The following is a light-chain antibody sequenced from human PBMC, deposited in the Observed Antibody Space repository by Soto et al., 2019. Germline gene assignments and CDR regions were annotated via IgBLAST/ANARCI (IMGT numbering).Light chain of an antibody. Sequence: DIQLTQSPSFLSASVGDRVTITCRASQGISSYLAWYQQKPGKVPKPLIYAASTLQSGVPSRFSGSGSGTEFTLTISSLQPEDFATYYCQQINTYPITFGQGTRLEIK. J-gene: IGKJ5*01. CDR1: QGISSY. CDR2: AAS. CDR3: QQINTYPIT. V-gene: IGKV1-9*01.